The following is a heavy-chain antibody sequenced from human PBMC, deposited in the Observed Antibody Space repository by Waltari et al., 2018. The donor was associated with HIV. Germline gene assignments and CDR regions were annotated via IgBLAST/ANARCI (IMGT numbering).Heavy chain of an antibody. J-gene: IGHJ4*02. CDR3: GRPLRGGAYDF. CDR1: GDSISGRPYY. CDR2: ICYSAST. D-gene: IGHD3-16*01. V-gene: IGHV4-39*01. Sequence: QVHLQESGPGLVKPSETLSLTCTVSGDSISGRPYYWGWIRQPPGAGQGWMASICYSASTSYNPSLRSRLILSVDTSKNQLTLKLASVTAADTAVYYCGRPLRGGAYDFWGQGILVTVSS.